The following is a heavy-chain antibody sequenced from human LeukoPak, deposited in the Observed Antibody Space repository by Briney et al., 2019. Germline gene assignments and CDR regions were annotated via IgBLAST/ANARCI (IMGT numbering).Heavy chain of an antibody. CDR3: AKYLHTSAWPPTFDS. D-gene: IGHD2-2*01. Sequence: GGSLRLSCVASGFTYTTYAMTWLRQAPGKGLEWVSTITGPGDNTFYGDSVRGRLTISRDNSRNTLYLQMNSLRVEDTAIYYCAKYLHTSAWPPTFDSWGQGTLVTVSS. J-gene: IGHJ4*02. CDR1: GFTYTTYA. CDR2: ITGPGDNT. V-gene: IGHV3-23*01.